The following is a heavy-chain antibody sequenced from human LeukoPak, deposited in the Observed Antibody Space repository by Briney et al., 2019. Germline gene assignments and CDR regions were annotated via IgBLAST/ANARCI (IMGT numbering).Heavy chain of an antibody. Sequence: PGGSLRLSCAASGFTVSSDYMTWVRQAPAKGLEWVSAISGSGGSTYYADSVKGRFTISRDNSKNTLYLQMNSLRAEDTAVYYCAKDFPYYYDSSGYYSWGQGTLVTVSS. CDR2: ISGSGGST. J-gene: IGHJ4*02. V-gene: IGHV3-23*01. CDR3: AKDFPYYYDSSGYYS. CDR1: GFTVSSDY. D-gene: IGHD3-22*01.